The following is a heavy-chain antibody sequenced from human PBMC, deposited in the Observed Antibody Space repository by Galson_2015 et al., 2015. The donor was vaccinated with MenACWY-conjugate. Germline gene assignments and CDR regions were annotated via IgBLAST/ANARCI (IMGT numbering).Heavy chain of an antibody. V-gene: IGHV3-7*01. CDR2: IKKDGSEK. Sequence: SLRLSCAASGFTFRNYWMTWVRQAPGKGLEWVASIKKDGSEKYYVDSVKGRFTISRDNAKNSLYLEMNSLRAEDTAVYYCARDAALVTFDYWGQGTLVTVSS. J-gene: IGHJ4*02. CDR3: ARDAALVTFDY. D-gene: IGHD2-21*02. CDR1: GFTFRNYW.